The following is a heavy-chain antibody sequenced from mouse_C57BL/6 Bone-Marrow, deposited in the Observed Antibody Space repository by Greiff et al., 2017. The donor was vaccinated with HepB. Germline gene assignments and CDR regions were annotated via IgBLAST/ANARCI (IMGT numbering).Heavy chain of an antibody. V-gene: IGHV7-1*01. CDR1: GFTFSDFY. CDR3: ARDANYYGSSYRFAY. Sequence: EVKLVESGGGLVQSGRSLRLSCATSGFTFSDFYMEWVRQAPGKGLEWIAASRNKANDYTTEDSASVKGRFIVSRDTSQSILYLQMNALRAEDTAIYYCARDANYYGSSYRFAYWGQGTLVTVSA. D-gene: IGHD1-1*01. J-gene: IGHJ3*01. CDR2: SRNKANDYTT.